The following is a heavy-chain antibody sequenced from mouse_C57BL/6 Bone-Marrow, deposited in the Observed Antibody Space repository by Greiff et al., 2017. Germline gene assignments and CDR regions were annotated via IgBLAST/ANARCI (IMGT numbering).Heavy chain of an antibody. V-gene: IGHV1-7*01. J-gene: IGHJ2*01. D-gene: IGHD2-3*01. CDR3: AREGYDGYLAHY. Sequence: VQLQQSGAELAKPGASVKLSCKASGYTFTSYWMHWVKQRPGPGLEWIGYINPRRGYTKYNQKFKDKATLTADKSSSTAYMQLGSLTYDDSAVFYCAREGYDGYLAHYWGQGTTLTGSS. CDR1: GYTFTSYW. CDR2: INPRRGYT.